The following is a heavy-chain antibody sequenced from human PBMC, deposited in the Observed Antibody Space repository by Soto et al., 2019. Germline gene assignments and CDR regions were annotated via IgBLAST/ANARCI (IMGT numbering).Heavy chain of an antibody. Sequence: QVQLQESGPGLVKPSQTLSLTCTVSGGSISSGGYYWSWIRQHPGKGLEWIGYIYYSGSTYYNPSLKSRVTISLDTSKKQFSLKLSSVTAADTAVYYCARVGPDCSGGSCYSNWFDPWGQGPLVTVSS. J-gene: IGHJ5*02. CDR2: IYYSGST. CDR3: ARVGPDCSGGSCYSNWFDP. CDR1: GGSISSGGYY. D-gene: IGHD2-15*01. V-gene: IGHV4-31*03.